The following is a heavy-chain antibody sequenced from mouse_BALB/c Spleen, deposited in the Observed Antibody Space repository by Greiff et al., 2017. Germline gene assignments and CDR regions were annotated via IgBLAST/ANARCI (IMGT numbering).Heavy chain of an antibody. V-gene: IGHV1S22*01. CDR2: IYPGSGST. CDR3: TRSPGSSYYFDY. Sequence: LQQPGSELVRPGASVKLSCKASGYTFTSYWLPWVKQRHGQGLEWIGNIYPGSGSTNYDEKFKSKGTLTVDTSSSTAYMHLSSLTSEDSAVYYCTRSPGSSYYFDYGGQGTTLTVAS. J-gene: IGHJ2*01. CDR1: GYTFTSYW. D-gene: IGHD1-1*01.